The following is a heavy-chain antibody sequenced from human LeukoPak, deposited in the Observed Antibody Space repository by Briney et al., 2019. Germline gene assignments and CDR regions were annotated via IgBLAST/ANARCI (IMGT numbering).Heavy chain of an antibody. CDR2: FDPEDGET. V-gene: IGHV1-24*01. CDR1: GYTLTELF. Sequence: GASVKVSCMVSGYTLTELFMHWVRQAPGKGLERVGGFDPEDGETIYAQKFQGRVTMTEDTSTDTAYMELSSLRSEDTAVYYCAIDLDTAMEYWGQGTLVTVSS. J-gene: IGHJ4*02. D-gene: IGHD5-18*01. CDR3: AIDLDTAMEY.